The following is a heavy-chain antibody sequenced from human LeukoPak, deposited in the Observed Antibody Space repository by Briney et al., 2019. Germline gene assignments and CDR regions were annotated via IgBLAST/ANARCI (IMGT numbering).Heavy chain of an antibody. Sequence: AGGSLRLSCAASGFTFSSYSMNWVRQAPGKGLEWVSCISSSSSTIYYADSVKGRLTISRDNAKNSLYLQMNSLRDEDTAVYYCARRVYDYVWGSSFFDYWGQGTLVTVSS. CDR1: GFTFSSYS. CDR2: ISSSSSTI. V-gene: IGHV3-48*02. D-gene: IGHD3-16*01. CDR3: ARRVYDYVWGSSFFDY. J-gene: IGHJ4*02.